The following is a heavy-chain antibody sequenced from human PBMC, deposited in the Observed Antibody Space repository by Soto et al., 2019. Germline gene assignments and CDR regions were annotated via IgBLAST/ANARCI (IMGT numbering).Heavy chain of an antibody. V-gene: IGHV4-34*01. Sequence: SETLSLTGDVYAWSVSHYDVNWIRKSPGKGLEWIGKIKHSGSSNYNPSLRSRVSISVDMSKNQFSLRLTSVTAADTAVYYCARGGSSDWQVALDIWGQGTMVTGSS. CDR2: IKHSGSS. J-gene: IGHJ3*02. CDR3: ARGGSSDWQVALDI. D-gene: IGHD6-19*01. CDR1: AWSVSHYD.